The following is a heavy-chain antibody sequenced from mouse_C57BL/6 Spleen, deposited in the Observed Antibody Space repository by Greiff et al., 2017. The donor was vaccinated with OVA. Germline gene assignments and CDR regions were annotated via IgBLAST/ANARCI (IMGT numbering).Heavy chain of an antibody. CDR2: IYPGSGST. CDR1: GYTFTSYW. J-gene: IGHJ1*03. Sequence: QVQLQQSGAELVKPGASVTMSCKASGYTFTSYWITWVKQRPGQGLEWIGDIYPGSGSTNYNEKFKSKATLTVDTSSSTAYMQLSSLTSEDSAVYYCAREDFGYFDGWGTGTTVTVSS. V-gene: IGHV1-55*01. CDR3: AREDFGYFDG.